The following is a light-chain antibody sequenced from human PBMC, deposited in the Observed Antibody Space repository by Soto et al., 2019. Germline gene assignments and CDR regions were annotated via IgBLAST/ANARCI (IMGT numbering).Light chain of an antibody. J-gene: IGKJ3*01. CDR1: QSINKN. CDR3: QQSYRPPRT. V-gene: IGKV1-39*01. CDR2: ASS. Sequence: DIQMTQSPSSLSASVGDRVTITCRASQSINKNLNWYQQRPGKAPKLLIYASSTLQRGVPSRFSTSSSGTDFTLTISSLQPEDFATYFCQQSYRPPRTFGPGTKVDIK.